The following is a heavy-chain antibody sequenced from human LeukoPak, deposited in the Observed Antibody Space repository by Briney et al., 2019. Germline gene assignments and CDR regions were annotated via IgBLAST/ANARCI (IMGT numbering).Heavy chain of an antibody. J-gene: IGHJ6*03. D-gene: IGHD6-13*01. Sequence: ASVRVSCKASGYTFSDFYIHWVRQAPGQGLEWMGWISAYNGNTNYAQKLQGRATMTTDTSTSTAYMELRSLRSDDTAVYYCARVVVAAALGYYYYYMDVWGKGTTVTVSS. CDR1: GYTFSDFY. CDR2: ISAYNGNT. CDR3: ARVVVAAALGYYYYYMDV. V-gene: IGHV1-18*04.